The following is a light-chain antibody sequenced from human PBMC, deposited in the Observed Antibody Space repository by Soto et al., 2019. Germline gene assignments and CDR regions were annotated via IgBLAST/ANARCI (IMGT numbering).Light chain of an antibody. CDR2: AAS. V-gene: IGKV3-20*01. CDR1: QSIITNY. Sequence: EIVLTQSAGTLSLSPGERATLSCRASQSIITNYLAWYRQKPGQAPRLLIYAASSRATGIPDRFSGSGSGTDFTLTISRLEPEDFAVYYCHQYGTSVGTFGQGTKVDIK. J-gene: IGKJ1*01. CDR3: HQYGTSVGT.